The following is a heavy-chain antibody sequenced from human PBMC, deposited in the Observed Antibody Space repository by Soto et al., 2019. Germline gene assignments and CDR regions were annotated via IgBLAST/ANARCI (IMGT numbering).Heavy chain of an antibody. Sequence: GGSLRLSCAASGFTFINSWMHWVLQAPGKGLVWLSHINADGSSIRYADSVRGRLTISRDNAKNTLFLQMSSLTAEDTAVYFCARDRLNNAYKTFFDYRGQGTPVTVSS. V-gene: IGHV3-74*01. D-gene: IGHD1-1*01. CDR1: GFTFINSW. CDR3: ARDRLNNAYKTFFDY. CDR2: INADGSSI. J-gene: IGHJ4*02.